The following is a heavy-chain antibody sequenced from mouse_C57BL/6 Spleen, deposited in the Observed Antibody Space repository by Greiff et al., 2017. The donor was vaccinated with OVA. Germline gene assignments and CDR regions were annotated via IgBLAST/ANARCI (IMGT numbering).Heavy chain of an antibody. CDR3: AKVYDYDAEDYIDY. Sequence: EVQVVESGGGLVKPGGSLKLSCAASGFTFSDYGMHWVRQAPEKGLEWVAYISSGSSTIYYADTVKGRFTISRDNAKNTLFLQMPSLRSEDTAMYYCAKVYDYDAEDYIDYWGQGTTLTVSS. J-gene: IGHJ2*01. D-gene: IGHD2-4*01. CDR2: ISSGSSTI. V-gene: IGHV5-17*01. CDR1: GFTFSDYG.